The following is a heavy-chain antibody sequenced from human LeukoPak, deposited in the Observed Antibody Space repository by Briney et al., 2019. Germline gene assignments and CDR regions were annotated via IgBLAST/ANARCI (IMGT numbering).Heavy chain of an antibody. Sequence: GGSLRLSCAASGFSVSSDYMSWVRQALGKGLEWVSVIYSGGSTYYADSVKGRFTISRDNSKNTLYLQMNSLRAEDTAVYYCATGYCSGGSCPYYYYMDVWGKGATVTISS. CDR1: GFSVSSDY. CDR2: IYSGGST. D-gene: IGHD2-15*01. CDR3: ATGYCSGGSCPYYYYMDV. V-gene: IGHV3-53*01. J-gene: IGHJ6*03.